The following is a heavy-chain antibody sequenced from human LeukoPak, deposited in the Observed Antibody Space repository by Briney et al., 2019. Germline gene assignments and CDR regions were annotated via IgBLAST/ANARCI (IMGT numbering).Heavy chain of an antibody. CDR1: GYTFTAYG. Sequence: ASVKVSCKASGYTFTAYGISWVRQAPGQGLEWMGWISGYSGDTKYAQRFEGRVTMTTDTSTTKAFMDLRSLRSDDAAVYFCATSTGGYSDLYFHYWGQGTLVSVSS. J-gene: IGHJ4*02. V-gene: IGHV1-18*01. CDR3: ATSTGGYSDLYFHY. CDR2: ISGYSGDT. D-gene: IGHD3-22*01.